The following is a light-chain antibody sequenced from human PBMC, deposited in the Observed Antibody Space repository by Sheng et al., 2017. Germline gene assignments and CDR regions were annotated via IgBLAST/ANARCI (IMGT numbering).Light chain of an antibody. Sequence: SYELTQPPSVSVAPGQTARITCGGNNIVRKSVHWYQQRSGQAPGLVVHDDGDRPSGIPERFSGSNSGNTATLTISRVEAADEADYYCQVWDASTDQWVFGTGTKVTVL. V-gene: IGLV3-21*02. CDR3: QVWDASTDQWV. CDR2: DDG. CDR1: NIVRKS. J-gene: IGLJ1*01.